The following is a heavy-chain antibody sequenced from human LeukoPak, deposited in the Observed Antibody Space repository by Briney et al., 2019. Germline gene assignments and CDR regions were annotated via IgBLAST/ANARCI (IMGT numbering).Heavy chain of an antibody. CDR3: ARNKVAAT. Sequence: PGGSLRLSCAASGFTFSSYAMHWVRQAPGKGLVWVSRINTDGNNTTYADSVRGRFTISRDNAKNTLYLQMNSLRAEDTAVYYCARNKVAATWGQGTLVTVSS. CDR1: GFTFSSYA. V-gene: IGHV3-74*01. D-gene: IGHD6-19*01. J-gene: IGHJ4*02. CDR2: INTDGNNT.